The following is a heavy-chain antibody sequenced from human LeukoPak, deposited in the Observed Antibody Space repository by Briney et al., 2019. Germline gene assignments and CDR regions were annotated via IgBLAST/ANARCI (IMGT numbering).Heavy chain of an antibody. CDR2: INQDGSEK. CDR1: GFTFSSFW. Sequence: GGSLRLSCAASGFTFSSFWMNWVRQSPGKGLEWVANINQDGSEKFYVDSVKGRFTISRDNAKKSLYLEMNNLRAEDTAVYYCATDGAGFDTWGQGVLVTVSS. V-gene: IGHV3-7*03. CDR3: ATDGAGFDT. J-gene: IGHJ5*02.